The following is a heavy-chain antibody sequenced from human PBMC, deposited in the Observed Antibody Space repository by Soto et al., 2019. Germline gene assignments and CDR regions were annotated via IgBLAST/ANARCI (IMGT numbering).Heavy chain of an antibody. V-gene: IGHV4-4*07. J-gene: IGHJ4*02. D-gene: IGHD6-19*01. CDR3: ARGHPYSGGWTYLYY. CDR1: GGSISSYS. CDR2: IYTSGST. Sequence: QVQLQESGPGLVKPSETLSLTCTVSGGSISSYSWSWIRQPAGKGLEWIGRIYTSGSTTYNPSLKSRVTMSVDTSKNQFSLQLSSVTSADTAVYYCARGHPYSGGWTYLYYWGQGTLVTVSS.